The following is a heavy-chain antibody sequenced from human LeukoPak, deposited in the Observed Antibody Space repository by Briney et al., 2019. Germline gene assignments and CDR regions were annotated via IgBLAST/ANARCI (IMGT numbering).Heavy chain of an antibody. CDR1: GYTFTSYG. J-gene: IGHJ4*02. CDR2: ISAYNGNT. CDR3: AAGYSSGWYMGYYFDY. V-gene: IGHV1-18*01. Sequence: ASVKVSCKASGYTFTSYGISWVRQAPGQGLEWMGWISAYNGNTNYAQKLQGRVTMTTDTSTSTAYMELRSLRSDDTAVYYCAAGYSSGWYMGYYFDYWGQGTLVTVSS. D-gene: IGHD6-19*01.